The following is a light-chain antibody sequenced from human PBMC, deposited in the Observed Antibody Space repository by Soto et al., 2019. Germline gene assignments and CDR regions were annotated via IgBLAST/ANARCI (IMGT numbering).Light chain of an antibody. Sequence: NKLTESPSTLSGSVGVRVTMTCGASQTISSWLTWYQQKPGKAPTLMIYKASTLKIGLPSRFSGSGSGTEFTITICSLQPDDFATYYCQHYNSYSEAFGQGTMVDIK. CDR1: QTISSW. CDR2: KAS. V-gene: IGKV1-5*03. CDR3: QHYNSYSEA. J-gene: IGKJ1*01.